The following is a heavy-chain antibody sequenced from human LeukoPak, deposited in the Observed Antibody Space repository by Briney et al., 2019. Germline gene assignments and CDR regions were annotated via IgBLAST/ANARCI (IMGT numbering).Heavy chain of an antibody. Sequence: GESLKISCQGSGSSFSSYWISWVRQLPGKGLEWMGRIDPSDSYTSYSPSFEGHVTISADESTSTAYLQWSSLKASDTAMYYCARLRTDSGYDYMYFHHWGQGTLVTVSS. V-gene: IGHV5-10-1*01. J-gene: IGHJ1*01. CDR1: GSSFSSYW. CDR3: ARLRTDSGYDYMYFHH. D-gene: IGHD5-12*01. CDR2: IDPSDSYT.